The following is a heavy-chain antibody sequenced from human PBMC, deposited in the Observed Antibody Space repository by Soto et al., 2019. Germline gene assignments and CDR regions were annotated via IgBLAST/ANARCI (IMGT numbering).Heavy chain of an antibody. CDR2: IYYSGST. V-gene: IGHV4-59*01. Sequence: PSETLSLTCTVSGGSISSYYWSWIRRPPGKGLEWIGYIYYSGSTNYNPSLKSRVTISVDTSKNQFSLKLSSVTAADTAVYYCARDRSVQQLGDYYYYYYGMDVWGQGTTVTVSS. J-gene: IGHJ6*02. CDR3: ARDRSVQQLGDYYYYYYGMDV. D-gene: IGHD6-13*01. CDR1: GGSISSYY.